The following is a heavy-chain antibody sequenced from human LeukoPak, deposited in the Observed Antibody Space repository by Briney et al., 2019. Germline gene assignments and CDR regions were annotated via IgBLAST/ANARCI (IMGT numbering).Heavy chain of an antibody. J-gene: IGHJ4*02. Sequence: PGGSLRLSCAASGFTFDEYAMHWVRQAPGKGLEWVSLISGDGGSTYYADSVKGRFTISRDNSKNSLYLQMNSLRTEDTALYYCAKDISSGRHGLWGSSDYWGPRTLVTVSS. D-gene: IGHD3-22*01. V-gene: IGHV3-43*02. CDR3: AKDISSGRHGLWGSSDY. CDR2: ISGDGGST. CDR1: GFTFDEYA.